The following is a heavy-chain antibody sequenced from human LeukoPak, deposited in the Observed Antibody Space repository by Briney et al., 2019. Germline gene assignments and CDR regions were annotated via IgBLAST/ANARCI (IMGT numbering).Heavy chain of an antibody. CDR3: ARGGVRIAARPGYYYYYYMDV. CDR1: GYTFTGYY. CDR2: INPNSGGT. D-gene: IGHD6-6*01. Sequence: ASVKVSCKASGYTFTGYYMHWVRQAPGQGLEWMGWINPNSGGTNYAQKFQGRVTMTRDTSISTAYMELSRLRSDDTAVYYCARGGVRIAARPGYYYYYYMDVWGKGTTVTVSS. J-gene: IGHJ6*03. V-gene: IGHV1-2*02.